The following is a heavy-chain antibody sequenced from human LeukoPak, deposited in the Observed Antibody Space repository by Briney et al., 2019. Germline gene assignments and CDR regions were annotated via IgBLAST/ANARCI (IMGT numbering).Heavy chain of an antibody. D-gene: IGHD6-19*01. CDR3: VRDDGLAGTPFDY. CDR2: ISDSGGST. J-gene: IGHJ4*02. V-gene: IGHV3-64*04. Sequence: PGGSLRLSCSASGFPFSSYAMHWVRQAPGKGLEYVSAISDSGGSTYYADSVKGRFTISRDNSKSTLYLQMNSLRAEDTAVYHCVRDDGLAGTPFDYWGQGALVTVSS. CDR1: GFPFSSYA.